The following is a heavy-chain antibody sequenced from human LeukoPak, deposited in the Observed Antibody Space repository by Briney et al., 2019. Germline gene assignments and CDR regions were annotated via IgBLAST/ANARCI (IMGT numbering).Heavy chain of an antibody. V-gene: IGHV3-30*18. CDR2: ISYDGANK. J-gene: IGHJ4*02. Sequence: GRSLRLSCAASGFTFSSYGIHWVRQAPGKGLEWVGVISYDGANKYYADSVKGRFTISRDNSKNTLYLQMNGLRAEDTAVYYCAKWGDYDVLTGYYVSDYWGQGTLVTVSS. CDR1: GFTFSSYG. CDR3: AKWGDYDVLTGYYVSDY. D-gene: IGHD3-9*01.